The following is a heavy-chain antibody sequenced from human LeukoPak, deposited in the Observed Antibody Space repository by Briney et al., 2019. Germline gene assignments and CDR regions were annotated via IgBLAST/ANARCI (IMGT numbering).Heavy chain of an antibody. CDR2: ISWNSGSI. J-gene: IGHJ3*02. D-gene: IGHD1-14*01. Sequence: PGRSLRLSCAASGFTFDDYAMHWARHAPGKGLEWVSGISWNSGSIGYADSVKGRFTISRDNAKNSLYLQMNSLRAEDMAFYYCAKEQSWGDNRNDAFDIWGQGTMVTVSS. CDR1: GFTFDDYA. CDR3: AKEQSWGDNRNDAFDI. V-gene: IGHV3-9*03.